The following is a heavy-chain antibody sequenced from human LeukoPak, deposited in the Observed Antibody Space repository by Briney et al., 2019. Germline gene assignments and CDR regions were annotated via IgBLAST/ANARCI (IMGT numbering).Heavy chain of an antibody. V-gene: IGHV3-21*05. Sequence: GGSLRLSCAASGFTFSSYEMNWVRQAPGKGLEWVSYISSSSSYTNYADSVKGRFTISRDNAKNSLYLQMNSLRADDTAVYYCARSGSHDYWGQGTLVTVSS. CDR3: ARSGSHDY. D-gene: IGHD1-26*01. J-gene: IGHJ4*02. CDR2: ISSSSSYT. CDR1: GFTFSSYE.